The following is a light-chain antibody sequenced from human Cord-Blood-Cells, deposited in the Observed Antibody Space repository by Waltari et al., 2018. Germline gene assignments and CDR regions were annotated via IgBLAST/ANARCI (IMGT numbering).Light chain of an antibody. Sequence: DIQMTQSPSTLSASVGDRVTITCRASQSINSWLAWYQQKPGKAPKLLIYDASSLESGVPSRFSGSGSGTEFTLTISSLQHDDFATYYCQQYNSYSGTFGQGTKLEIK. J-gene: IGKJ2*01. CDR3: QQYNSYSGT. CDR2: DAS. CDR1: QSINSW. V-gene: IGKV1-5*01.